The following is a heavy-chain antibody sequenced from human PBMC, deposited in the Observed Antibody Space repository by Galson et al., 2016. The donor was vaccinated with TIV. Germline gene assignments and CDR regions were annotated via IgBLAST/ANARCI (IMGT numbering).Heavy chain of an antibody. CDR2: IYYSGNT. Sequence: TLSLTCTVSGGSISNGDYSWSWIRQPPGKGPECIGYIYYSGNTNYNPSLESRVTISVDRSKNQFSLKLRSVTAADTAVYYCARVGLKYYYGLDVWGQGTTVTVSS. CDR3: ARVGLKYYYGLDV. D-gene: IGHD3-16*01. CDR1: GGSISNGDYS. J-gene: IGHJ6*02. V-gene: IGHV4-30-4*01.